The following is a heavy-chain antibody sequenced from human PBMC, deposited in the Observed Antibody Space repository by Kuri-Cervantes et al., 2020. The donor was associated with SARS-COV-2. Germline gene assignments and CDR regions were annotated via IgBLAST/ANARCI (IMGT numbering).Heavy chain of an antibody. V-gene: IGHV3-30*02. CDR2: IRYDGSNK. J-gene: IGHJ6*03. CDR1: GFTFSSYS. D-gene: IGHD2-2*01. Sequence: GESLKISCAASGFTFSSYSMNWVRQAPGKGLGWVAFIRYDGSNKYYADSVKGRFTISRDNSKNTLYLQMNSLRAEDTAVYYCAKDVNIVVVPAATFHYYYMDVWGKGTTVTVSS. CDR3: AKDVNIVVVPAATFHYYYMDV.